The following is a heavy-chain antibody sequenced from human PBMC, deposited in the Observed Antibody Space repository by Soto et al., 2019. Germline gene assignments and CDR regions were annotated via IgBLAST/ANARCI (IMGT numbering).Heavy chain of an antibody. CDR2: ISYDGSNK. CDR3: ARDIAAAGTIDY. Sequence: VQLVESGGGVVQPGRSLRLSCAASGFTFSSYGMHWVRQAPGKGLEWVAVISYDGSNKYYADSVKGRFTISRDNSKNTLYLQMNSLRAEDTAVYYCARDIAAAGTIDYWGQGTLVTVSS. V-gene: IGHV3-30*03. J-gene: IGHJ4*02. CDR1: GFTFSSYG. D-gene: IGHD6-13*01.